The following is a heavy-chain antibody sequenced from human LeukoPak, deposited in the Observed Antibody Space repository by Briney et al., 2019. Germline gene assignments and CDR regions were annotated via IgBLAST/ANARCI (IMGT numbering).Heavy chain of an antibody. D-gene: IGHD3-10*01. J-gene: IGHJ4*02. CDR3: AKEGYYGSGSPQFDY. CDR2: ISGSGGST. CDR1: GFTFSSYA. Sequence: GGSLRLSCAASGFTFSSYAMSWVRQAPGKGLEWVSAISGSGGSTYYADSAKGRFTISRYNSKNTLYLQMNSLRAEDTAVYYCAKEGYYGSGSPQFDYWGQGTLVTVPS. V-gene: IGHV3-23*01.